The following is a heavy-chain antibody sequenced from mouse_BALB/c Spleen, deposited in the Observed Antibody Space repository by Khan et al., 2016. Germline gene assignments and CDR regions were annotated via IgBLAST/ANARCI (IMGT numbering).Heavy chain of an antibody. CDR1: GYTFTNYG. D-gene: IGHD1-1*01. CDR2: INTYSGET. V-gene: IGHV9-3-1*01. Sequence: QIQLVQSGPELKKPGKTVKISCKASGYTFTNYGMNWVKQAPGKGLKWMGWINTYSGETTYADDFKGRFAFSLDTSANTAYLQINNLKNEDTATXVCARYRYYYGSSRYFDVWGAGTTVTVSS. CDR3: ARYRYYYGSSRYFDV. J-gene: IGHJ1*01.